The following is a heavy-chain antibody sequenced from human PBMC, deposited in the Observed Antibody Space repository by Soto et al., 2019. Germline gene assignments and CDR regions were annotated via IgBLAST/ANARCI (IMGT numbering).Heavy chain of an antibody. CDR2: ISYDGNNK. D-gene: IGHD2-21*01. J-gene: IGHJ5*02. Sequence: QVQLVESGGCVVQPGRSLRLSCAASGITFTTYAMHWVRQAPGKGLEWVAFISYDGNNKYYGDSVKGRFTISRDNSKKTLDLQMNSLRVEDTAVYYCARDAYGFDPWGQGTLVTVSS. V-gene: IGHV3-30-3*01. CDR3: ARDAYGFDP. CDR1: GITFTTYA.